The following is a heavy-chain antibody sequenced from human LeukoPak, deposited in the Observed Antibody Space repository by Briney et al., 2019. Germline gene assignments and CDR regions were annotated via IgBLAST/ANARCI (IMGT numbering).Heavy chain of an antibody. Sequence: PGGSLRLSCAASGFTLSSYAMSWVRQAPGKGLEWVSAISGSGGSTYYADSVKGRFTISRDNSKNTLYLQMNSLRAEDTAVYYCAKERPAYCSGGSCYLDYWGQGTLVTVSS. CDR3: AKERPAYCSGGSCYLDY. V-gene: IGHV3-23*01. J-gene: IGHJ4*02. CDR1: GFTLSSYA. CDR2: ISGSGGST. D-gene: IGHD2-15*01.